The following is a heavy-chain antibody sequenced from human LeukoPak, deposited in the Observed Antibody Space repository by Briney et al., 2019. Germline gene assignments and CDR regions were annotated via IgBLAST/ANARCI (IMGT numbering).Heavy chain of an antibody. D-gene: IGHD4-23*01. CDR3: AKEGFPKAVVGFFDY. J-gene: IGHJ4*02. CDR1: GLTVSPNY. V-gene: IGHV3-53*05. CDR2: IYSGDST. Sequence: GGSLRLSCAASGLTVSPNYMSWVRQAPGKGLEWVSIIYSGDSTYYADSVKGRFTISRDNSKNTLYLQMNSLNAEDTAVYYCAKEGFPKAVVGFFDYWGRGTLVTVSS.